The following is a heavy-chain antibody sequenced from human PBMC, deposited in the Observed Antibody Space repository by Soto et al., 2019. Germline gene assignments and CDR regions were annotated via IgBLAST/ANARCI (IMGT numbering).Heavy chain of an antibody. CDR1: GLTFSSYA. CDR3: AVSLQLWFFGY. D-gene: IGHD5-18*01. V-gene: IGHV3-23*01. Sequence: LRLSCAASGLTFSSYAMSWVRQAPGKGLEWVSAISGSGGSTYYADSVKGRFPISRGNSKNTMYLQMNSLRAADAGVYYCAVSLQLWFFGYWGQGTLVTVCS. J-gene: IGHJ4*02. CDR2: ISGSGGST.